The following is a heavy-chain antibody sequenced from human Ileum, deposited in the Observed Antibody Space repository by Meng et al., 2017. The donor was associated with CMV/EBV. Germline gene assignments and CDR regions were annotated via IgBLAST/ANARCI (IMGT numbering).Heavy chain of an antibody. D-gene: IGHD4-17*01. V-gene: IGHV1-46*01. Sequence: QVQIVQSGAEVKKPGASVRVSCKASGYSFTSLGMHWVRQAPGQGLEWMGVINPTNGGTDYAQQFQGRVTMTTDTSTITAYMELSNLRSEDTAIYYCARAPPPETTVMGWSGPWGQGTLVTVSS. CDR2: INPTNGGT. J-gene: IGHJ5*02. CDR3: ARAPPPETTVMGWSGP. CDR1: GYSFTSLG.